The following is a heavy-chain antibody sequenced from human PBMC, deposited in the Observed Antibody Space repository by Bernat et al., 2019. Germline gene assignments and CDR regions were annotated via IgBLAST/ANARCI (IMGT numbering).Heavy chain of an antibody. D-gene: IGHD3-3*01. J-gene: IGHJ4*02. CDR1: GFSFGSYW. Sequence: EVQLVESGGGLVQPGGSLRLSCAASGFSFGSYWMHWVRQAPGKGLLWVSQINPDGTTTTYADSVKGRFTVSRDNAKNTLYLQMNSLRVEDTAVYYCVRISRGDGNYWGQGTLVTVSS. V-gene: IGHV3-74*03. CDR2: INPDGTTT. CDR3: VRISRGDGNY.